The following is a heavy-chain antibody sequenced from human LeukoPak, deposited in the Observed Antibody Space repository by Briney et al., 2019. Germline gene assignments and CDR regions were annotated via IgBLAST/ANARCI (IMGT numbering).Heavy chain of an antibody. CDR1: GYTFTGYY. CDR3: ARSGIAAADTFDC. D-gene: IGHD6-13*01. V-gene: IGHV1-18*04. Sequence: ASVKVSCKTSGYTFTGYYIHWVRQAPGQGLEWMGWISAYNGNTNYAQKLQGRVTMTTDTSTSTAYMELRSLRSDDTAVYYCARSGIAAADTFDCWGQGTLVTVSS. J-gene: IGHJ4*02. CDR2: ISAYNGNT.